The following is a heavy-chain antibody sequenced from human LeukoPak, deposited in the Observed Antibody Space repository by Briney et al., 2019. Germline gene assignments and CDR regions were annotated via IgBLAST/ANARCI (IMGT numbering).Heavy chain of an antibody. CDR2: IYYSGNT. Sequence: PSETLSLTCTVSGGSISSSSYYWGWIRQPPGKGLEWIGSIYYSGNTYYNPSVKSRATISRDTSKNQFSLKLTSVTAADTAVYYCARHEGTYSGGRYYVDYWGQGTLVTVSS. D-gene: IGHD6-19*01. J-gene: IGHJ4*02. CDR3: ARHEGTYSGGRYYVDY. CDR1: GGSISSSSYY. V-gene: IGHV4-39*01.